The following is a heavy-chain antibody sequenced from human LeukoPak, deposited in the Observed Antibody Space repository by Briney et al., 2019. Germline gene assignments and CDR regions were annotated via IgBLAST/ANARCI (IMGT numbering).Heavy chain of an antibody. CDR3: ARTGGGYHGSSDRFDYYYYMDV. CDR2: IIPIFGTA. D-gene: IGHD6-6*01. V-gene: IGHV1-69*06. J-gene: IGHJ6*03. CDR1: GGTFSSYA. Sequence: GASVKVSCKASGGTFSSYAISWVRQAPGQGLEWMGGIIPIFGTANYAQKFQGRVTITADKSTSTAYMELSSLRSEDTAVYYCARTGGGYHGSSDRFDYYYYMDVWGKGTTVTVSS.